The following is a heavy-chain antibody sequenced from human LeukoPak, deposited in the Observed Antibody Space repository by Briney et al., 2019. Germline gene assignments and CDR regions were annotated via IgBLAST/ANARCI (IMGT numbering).Heavy chain of an antibody. J-gene: IGHJ4*02. D-gene: IGHD5-18*01. Sequence: NPSETLSLTCTVSAGSISTSNYYWGWIRQPPGKGLEWIGNIFYSGSTYYSPSLRSRVTISLDTSRNQFSLKLSSVTAADTAVYYCARRGYSYGWEDYWGQGTLVTVSS. CDR3: ARRGYSYGWEDY. V-gene: IGHV4-39*07. CDR1: AGSISTSNYY. CDR2: IFYSGST.